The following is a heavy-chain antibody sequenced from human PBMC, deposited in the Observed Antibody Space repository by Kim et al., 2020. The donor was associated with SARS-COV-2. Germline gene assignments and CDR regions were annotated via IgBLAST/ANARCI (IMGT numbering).Heavy chain of an antibody. D-gene: IGHD2-21*01. J-gene: IGHJ4*02. V-gene: IGHV3-21*01. CDR3: AREGIRGYYFDY. CDR1: GFTFSSYS. Sequence: GGSLRLSCVASGFTFSSYSMNWVRQAPGKGLEWVSSISSSSSYIYYADSVKGRFTISRDNAKNSLYLQMNSLRAEDTAVYYCAREGIRGYYFDYWGQGTLVTVSS. CDR2: ISSSSSYI.